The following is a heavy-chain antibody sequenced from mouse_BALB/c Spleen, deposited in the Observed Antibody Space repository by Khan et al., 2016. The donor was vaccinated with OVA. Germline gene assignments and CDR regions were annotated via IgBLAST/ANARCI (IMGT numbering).Heavy chain of an antibody. CDR3: ASGDGNTVIDY. CDR2: IYPGTDST. V-gene: IGHV1-76*01. J-gene: IGHJ2*01. Sequence: QMQLVESGAELVRPGASVKLSCKTSGYIFTSYWIHWVKQTPGQGLEWIARIYPGTDSTYYNEKFKGKATLTADKSSSTAYMQISSLKYEDSAVFFCASGDGNTVIDYWGQGTPLTLSS. CDR1: GYIFTSYW. D-gene: IGHD2-1*01.